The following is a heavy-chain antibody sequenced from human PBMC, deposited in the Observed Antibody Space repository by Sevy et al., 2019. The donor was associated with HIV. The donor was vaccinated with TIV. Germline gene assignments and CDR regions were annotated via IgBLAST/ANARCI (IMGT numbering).Heavy chain of an antibody. V-gene: IGHV3-53*01. CDR2: IYAGGNT. D-gene: IGHD5-12*01. Sequence: GGSLRLSCTASGFTVSNNYMSWVRQAPGKGLEWVSAIYAGGNTYYAESVKGRFSISRDNSKNTVYLQMNSLRVEDTAGYYCARETLSGYNLWGQGTLVTVSS. CDR3: ARETLSGYNL. J-gene: IGHJ4*02. CDR1: GFTVSNNY.